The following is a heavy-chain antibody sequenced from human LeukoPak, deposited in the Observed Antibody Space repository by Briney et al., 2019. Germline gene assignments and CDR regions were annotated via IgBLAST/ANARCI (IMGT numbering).Heavy chain of an antibody. Sequence: GGSLRLSCAASGFTFSSYAMHWVRQAPGKGLEWVAAIPNDGSKTYYADSVKGRFTISRDNSKNTLYLQMNSLRTEDTAVYYCANERGYNYGYSFDYWGQGTLVTVSS. J-gene: IGHJ4*02. CDR2: IPNDGSKT. D-gene: IGHD5-18*01. CDR1: GFTFSSYA. CDR3: ANERGYNYGYSFDY. V-gene: IGHV3-30-3*02.